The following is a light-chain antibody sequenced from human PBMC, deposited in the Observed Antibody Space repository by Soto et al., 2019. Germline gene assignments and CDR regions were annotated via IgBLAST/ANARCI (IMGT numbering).Light chain of an antibody. Sequence: QSALTQPASVSGSPGQSITISCTGTSSDVGGYNYVSWYQHYPGKAPKLMIYDVSNRPSGVSNRFSGSKSGNTASLTISGLQAEDEADYYCSSYTSRSTLVFGAGTKVTVL. J-gene: IGLJ2*01. V-gene: IGLV2-14*03. CDR3: SSYTSRSTLV. CDR2: DVS. CDR1: SSDVGGYNY.